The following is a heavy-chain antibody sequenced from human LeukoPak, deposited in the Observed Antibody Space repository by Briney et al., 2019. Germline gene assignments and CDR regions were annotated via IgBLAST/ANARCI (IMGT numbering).Heavy chain of an antibody. J-gene: IGHJ4*02. Sequence: SETLSLTCTVSGGSISSSSYYWGWIRQPPGKGLEWIGSIYHSGSTYYNPSLKSRVTISVDTSNNQFSLKLTSVTAADTAVYYCARELWFGGYYFDFWGQGTLVTVSS. D-gene: IGHD3-10*01. CDR2: IYHSGST. V-gene: IGHV4-39*07. CDR3: ARELWFGGYYFDF. CDR1: GGSISSSSYY.